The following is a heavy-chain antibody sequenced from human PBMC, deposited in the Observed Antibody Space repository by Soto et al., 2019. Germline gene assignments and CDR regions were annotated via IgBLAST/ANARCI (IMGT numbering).Heavy chain of an antibody. CDR2: IKLSTDGGTT. CDR3: TTGSVEGV. Sequence: EEQLVESGGGLVKPGGSLRLSCAASGFTFSKAWMHWVRQAPGKGLEWVGRIKLSTDGGTTDYAAPVKGRFTISRDDSKTTLYLQMNSLNDEDTALYYCTTGSVEGVWGGGTTVTVSS. J-gene: IGHJ6*04. V-gene: IGHV3-15*07. CDR1: GFTFSKAW. D-gene: IGHD2-15*01.